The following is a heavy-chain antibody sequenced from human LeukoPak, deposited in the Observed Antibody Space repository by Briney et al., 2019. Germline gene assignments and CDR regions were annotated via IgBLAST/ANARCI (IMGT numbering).Heavy chain of an antibody. CDR3: ARGLVVAATPIGY. V-gene: IGHV4-39*07. Sequence: PSETLSLTCTVSGGSISSSSYYWGWIRQPPGKGLEWIGSIYYSGSTYYNPSLKSRVTISVGTSKNQFSLKLSSVTAADTAVYYCARGLVVAATPIGYWGQGTLVTVSS. CDR2: IYYSGST. D-gene: IGHD2-15*01. CDR1: GGSISSSSYY. J-gene: IGHJ4*02.